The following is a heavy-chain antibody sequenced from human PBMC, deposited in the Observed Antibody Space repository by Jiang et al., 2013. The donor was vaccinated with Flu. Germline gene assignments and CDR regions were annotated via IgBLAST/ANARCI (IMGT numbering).Heavy chain of an antibody. D-gene: IGHD3/OR15-3a*01. Sequence: QLLESGGGVVQPGRSLRLSCAASGFTFSGYGMHWVRQAPGKGLEWVAVIWYDGNNKFYADSVKGRFTISRDNSKNTLYLHINSLRAEDTAVYYCARDRSAILDWLLTHWGQGTLVTVSS. CDR3: ARDRSAILDWLLTH. J-gene: IGHJ4*02. CDR2: IWYDGNNK. V-gene: IGHV3-33*01. CDR1: GFTFSGYG.